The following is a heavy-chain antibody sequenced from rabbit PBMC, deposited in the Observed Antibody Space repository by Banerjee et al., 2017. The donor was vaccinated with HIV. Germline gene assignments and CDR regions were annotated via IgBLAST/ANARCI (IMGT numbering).Heavy chain of an antibody. V-gene: IGHV1S45*01. CDR1: GFSFSDAYW. D-gene: IGHD6-1*01. CDR3: ARWYSCGGDADTCALHP. CDR2: ISAGGYDIT. J-gene: IGHJ6*02. Sequence: QEQLEESGGDLVKPEGSLTLTCTASGFSFSDAYWMCWVRQAPGKGLQWIACISAGGYDITYYATWAKGRFTISKTSSTTVTLQMTSLTAADTATYFCARWYSCGGDADTCALHPWGPGTLVTVS.